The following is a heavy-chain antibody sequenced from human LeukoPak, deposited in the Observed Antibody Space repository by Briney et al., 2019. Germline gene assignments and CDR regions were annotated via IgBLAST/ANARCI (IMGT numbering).Heavy chain of an antibody. CDR2: IYYTGNT. V-gene: IGHV4-39*01. CDR3: AKQTGSGLFILP. D-gene: IGHD3/OR15-3a*01. CDR1: GVSISSSNSY. J-gene: IGHJ4*02. Sequence: PSETLSLTCTVSGVSISSSNSYWGWIRQPPGKGLEWIGSIYYTGNTYYNASLKSRVTISIDTSKNQFSLKLTSVTAADTAVYYCAKQTGSGLFILPGGQGTLVTVSS.